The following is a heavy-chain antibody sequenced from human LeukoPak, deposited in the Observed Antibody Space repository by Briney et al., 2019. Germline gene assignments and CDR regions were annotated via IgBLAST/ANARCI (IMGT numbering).Heavy chain of an antibody. CDR3: AKTTIVGVTVDSFDI. D-gene: IGHD1-26*01. CDR2: IRYDGSNK. Sequence: PGGSLRLSCAASGFTFSSYGMHWVRQAPDKGLEWVAFIRYDGSNKYYADSVKGRFTISRDNSKNTLYLQMNSLRAEDTAVYYCAKTTIVGVTVDSFDIWGQGTMVTVSS. J-gene: IGHJ3*02. CDR1: GFTFSSYG. V-gene: IGHV3-30*02.